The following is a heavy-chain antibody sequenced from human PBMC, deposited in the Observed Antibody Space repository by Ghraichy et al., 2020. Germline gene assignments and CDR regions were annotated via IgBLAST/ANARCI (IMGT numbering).Heavy chain of an antibody. D-gene: IGHD5-24*01. CDR1: GGSLSRYY. CDR2: IYYSGRT. J-gene: IGHJ5*02. CDR3: ARDGDGYNS. V-gene: IGHV4-59*01. Sequence: SETLSLPCTVSGGSLSRYYWSWIRQPPGKGLEWIGYIYYSGRTNYNPSLKSRVTISVDTSKNQFSLKLSSVTAADTAVYYCARDGDGYNSWGQGTLVTVSS.